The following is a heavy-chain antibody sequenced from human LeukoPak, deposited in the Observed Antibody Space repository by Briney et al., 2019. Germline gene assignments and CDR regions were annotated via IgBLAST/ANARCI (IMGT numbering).Heavy chain of an antibody. J-gene: IGHJ4*02. CDR2: ISGSGGST. V-gene: IGHV3-23*01. CDR3: AKDFYYDSSGYSGTFDY. CDR1: GFTVSSNY. D-gene: IGHD3-22*01. Sequence: GGSLRLSCAASGFTVSSNYMSWVRQAPGKGLEWVSAISGSGGSTYYADSVKGRFTISRDNSKNTLYLQMNSLRAEDTAVYYCAKDFYYDSSGYSGTFDYWGQGTLVTVSS.